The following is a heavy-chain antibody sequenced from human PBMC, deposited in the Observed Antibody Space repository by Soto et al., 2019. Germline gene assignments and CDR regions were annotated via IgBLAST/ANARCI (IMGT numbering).Heavy chain of an antibody. Sequence: GGSLGLPSAASGFTSSSYSMNWVRQAPGTGLEWVSSISSSSSYIYYADSVKGRFTISRDNAKNSLYLQMNSLRAEDTAVYYCARDVGSTSYTYYYYYYGMDVWGQGTTVTISS. CDR1: GFTSSSYS. CDR3: ARDVGSTSYTYYYYYYGMDV. J-gene: IGHJ6*02. V-gene: IGHV3-21*01. CDR2: ISSSSSYI. D-gene: IGHD2-2*01.